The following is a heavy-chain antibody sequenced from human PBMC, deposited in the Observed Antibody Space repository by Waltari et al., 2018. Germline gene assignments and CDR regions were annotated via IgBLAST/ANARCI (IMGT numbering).Heavy chain of an antibody. V-gene: IGHV3-48*01. CDR3: AVTIFGVGGSDY. J-gene: IGHJ4*02. D-gene: IGHD3-3*01. CDR2: ISSSSSTI. CDR1: GFTCRSYS. Sequence: EVQLVESGGGLVQPGGSLGLCCAASGFTCRSYSRTWVGQAPGKGLEWVSYISSSSSTIYYADSVKGRFTISRDNAKNSLYLQMNSLRAEDTAVYYCAVTIFGVGGSDYWGQGTLVTVSS.